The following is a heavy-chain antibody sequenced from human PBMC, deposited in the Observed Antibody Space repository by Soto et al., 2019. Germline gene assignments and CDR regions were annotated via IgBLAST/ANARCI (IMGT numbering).Heavy chain of an antibody. D-gene: IGHD6-13*01. CDR2: ISSSGSNI. CDR1: RFTFSNYE. J-gene: IGHJ4*02. CDR3: ARGGGAAGIAGFDY. V-gene: IGHV3-48*03. Sequence: GGSLRLSCAASRFTFSNYEMTWVRQAPGKGLEWVSYISSSGSNIFYADSVKGRFTISRDNAKNSLYLQMNSLRAEDTAVYYCARGGGAAGIAGFDYWGQGTLVTVSS.